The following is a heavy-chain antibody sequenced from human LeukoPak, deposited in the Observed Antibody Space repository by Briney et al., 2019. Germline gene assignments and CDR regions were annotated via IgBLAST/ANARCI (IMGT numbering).Heavy chain of an antibody. Sequence: SETLSLTCAVYGGSFSGYYWSWIRQPPGKGLEWIGEINHSGSTNYNPSLKSRVTISVDTSKNQFSLKLSSVTAADTAVYYCARGPVAGPRRGVFDYWGQGTLVTVSS. D-gene: IGHD6-19*01. CDR1: GGSFSGYY. J-gene: IGHJ4*02. CDR2: INHSGST. V-gene: IGHV4-34*01. CDR3: ARGPVAGPRRGVFDY.